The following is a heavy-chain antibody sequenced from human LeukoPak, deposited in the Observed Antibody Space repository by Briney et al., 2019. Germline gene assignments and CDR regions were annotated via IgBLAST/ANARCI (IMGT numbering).Heavy chain of an antibody. J-gene: IGHJ4*02. CDR3: ARGGPFTGTISTPRASDY. V-gene: IGHV3-66*01. D-gene: IGHD1-7*01. CDR1: GFTVSSTY. CDR2: IYSGGSP. Sequence: PGGSLRLSCAASGFTVSSTYMSWVREAPGKGLEWVSVIYSGGSPFYADSVKGRFTISRDISKNTVYLQMNSLRAEDTAVYHCARGGPFTGTISTPRASDYSGQGILVTVSS.